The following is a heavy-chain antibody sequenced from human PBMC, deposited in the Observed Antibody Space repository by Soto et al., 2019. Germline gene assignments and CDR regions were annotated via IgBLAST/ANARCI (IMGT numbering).Heavy chain of an antibody. CDR3: ARGPGP. J-gene: IGHJ5*02. CDR2: IHSSGST. CDR1: GGSISSGGYS. V-gene: IGHV4-30-2*01. Sequence: QLQLQESGPGLVKPSQTLSLTCAVSGGSISSGGYSWSWRRHPPGKGLEWVGNIHSSGSTYYKPPLKRRVTISVDRSKNQFSLQLSSVAAADTAEYYCARGPGPWCDGNLVTESS.